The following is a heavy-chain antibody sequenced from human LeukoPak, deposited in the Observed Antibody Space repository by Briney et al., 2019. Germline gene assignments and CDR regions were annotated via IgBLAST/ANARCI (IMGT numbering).Heavy chain of an antibody. J-gene: IGHJ4*02. V-gene: IGHV3-30*18. CDR1: GFTFSSYG. CDR3: AKDGPYYDSSGVDY. D-gene: IGHD3-22*01. Sequence: PGGSLRLSCAASGFTFSSYGMHWVRQAPGKGLEWVAVISYDGSNKYYADSVKGRFTISTDNSKNTLYLQMNSLRAEDTAVYYCAKDGPYYDSSGVDYWGQGTLVTVSS. CDR2: ISYDGSNK.